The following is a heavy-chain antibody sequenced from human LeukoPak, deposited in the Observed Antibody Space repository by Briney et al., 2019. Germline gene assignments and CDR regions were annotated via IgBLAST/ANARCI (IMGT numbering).Heavy chain of an antibody. CDR2: IYHSGST. D-gene: IGHD6-6*01. CDR3: ASRGPTGALAALPEDY. CDR1: GGSISSGGYY. Sequence: PSETLSLTCTVSGGSISSGGYYWSWIRQPPGKGLEWIGYIYHSGSTYYNPSLKSRVTISVDRSKNQFSLKLSSVTAADTAVYYCASRGPTGALAALPEDYWGQGTLVTVSS. V-gene: IGHV4-30-2*01. J-gene: IGHJ4*02.